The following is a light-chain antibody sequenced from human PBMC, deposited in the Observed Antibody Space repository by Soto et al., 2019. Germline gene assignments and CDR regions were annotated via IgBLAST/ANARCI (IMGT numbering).Light chain of an antibody. Sequence: DIQMTQSPSSLSASVGDRVTITCQASQDIRNYLNWYQQKPGKAPKLLIYDASNLETGVPSRFSGSGSGTDFTFTISSLQPEDIATYYCQQCDNLPRTFGQGTKLEIK. J-gene: IGKJ2*01. CDR1: QDIRNY. CDR3: QQCDNLPRT. V-gene: IGKV1-33*01. CDR2: DAS.